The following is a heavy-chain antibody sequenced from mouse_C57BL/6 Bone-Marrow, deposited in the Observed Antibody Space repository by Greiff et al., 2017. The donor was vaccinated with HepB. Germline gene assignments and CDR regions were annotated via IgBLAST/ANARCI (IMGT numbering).Heavy chain of an antibody. D-gene: IGHD2-5*01. CDR1: GYTFPSYW. V-gene: IGHV1-55*01. J-gene: IGHJ3*01. Sequence: QVQLKQPGAELVKPGASVKMSCKASGYTFPSYWITWVKQRPGQGLEWIGDIYPGSGSTNYNEKFKSKATLTVDTSSSTAYMQLSSLTSEDSAVYYCARGGRTYYSNSWFAYWGQGTLVTVSA. CDR3: ARGGRTYYSNSWFAY. CDR2: IYPGSGST.